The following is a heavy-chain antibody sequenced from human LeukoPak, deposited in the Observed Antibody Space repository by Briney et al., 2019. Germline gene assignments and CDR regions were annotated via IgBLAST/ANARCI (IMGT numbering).Heavy chain of an antibody. D-gene: IGHD4-23*01. CDR1: GFTFSSYS. J-gene: IGHJ4*02. CDR3: VRDHRWGFDY. Sequence: PGGSLRLSCAASGFTFSSYSMNWVRQAPGKGLEWVSYTRTSDPTIYYADSVKGRFTISRDDAKNSLYLQMNSLRVEDTAIYYCVRDHRWGFDYWGQGTLVTVSS. CDR2: TRTSDPTI. V-gene: IGHV3-48*01.